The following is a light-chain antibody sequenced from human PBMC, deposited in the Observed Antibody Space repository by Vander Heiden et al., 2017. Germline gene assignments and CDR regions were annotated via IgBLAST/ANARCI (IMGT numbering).Light chain of an antibody. CDR3: QAWDSSTVV. CDR2: QDS. Sequence: SYGLTQPPSVSVPPGQTASITCPGDKLGDKYACWYQQKPGQSPVLVIYQDSKRPSGIPERFSGSNSGNTATLTISGTQAMDEADYYCQAWDSSTVVFGGGTKLTVL. V-gene: IGLV3-1*01. CDR1: KLGDKY. J-gene: IGLJ2*01.